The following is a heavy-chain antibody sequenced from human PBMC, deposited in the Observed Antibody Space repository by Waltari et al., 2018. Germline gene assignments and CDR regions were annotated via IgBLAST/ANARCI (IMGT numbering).Heavy chain of an antibody. Sequence: EVQMVESGGGLVQPGGSLRLSCAASGFTFSSHWMTWVRQAPGKGLEWVANIKQDGSEKYYVDSVKGRFTISRDNAKNSLYLQMNSLRAEDTAVYYCARDKDYYGSGSYYYWGQGTLVTVSS. V-gene: IGHV3-7*01. CDR1: GFTFSSHW. CDR2: IKQDGSEK. J-gene: IGHJ4*02. D-gene: IGHD3-10*01. CDR3: ARDKDYYGSGSYYY.